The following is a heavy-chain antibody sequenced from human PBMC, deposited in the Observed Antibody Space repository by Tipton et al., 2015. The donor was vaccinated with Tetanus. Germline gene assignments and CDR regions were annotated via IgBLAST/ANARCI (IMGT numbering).Heavy chain of an antibody. CDR3: ARDQARGARGWNYFDY. CDR2: IYYSGST. J-gene: IGHJ4*02. Sequence: TLSLTCTVSGGSVSSGGYYWSWIRQHPGKGREWIGDIYYSGSTYYNPSLKSRVTISVDTSKNQFSLKLNSVTAADTAVYYCARDQARGARGWNYFDYWGQGTLVTVSS. D-gene: IGHD1-26*01. V-gene: IGHV4-31*03. CDR1: GGSVSSGGYY.